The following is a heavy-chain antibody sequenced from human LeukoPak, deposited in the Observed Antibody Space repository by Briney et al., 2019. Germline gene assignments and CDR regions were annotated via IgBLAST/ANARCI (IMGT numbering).Heavy chain of an antibody. V-gene: IGHV3-74*01. J-gene: IGHJ4*02. CDR1: GFTFSSYW. Sequence: GGSLRLSCAASGFTFSSYWMHWVRQAPGKGLVWVSRINSDGSSTSYADSVKGRFTISRDNAKNTLYLQMDSLGAEDTAEYYCATMGYDFWSGYWPDYWGQGTLVTVSS. CDR2: INSDGSST. D-gene: IGHD3-3*01. CDR3: ATMGYDFWSGYWPDY.